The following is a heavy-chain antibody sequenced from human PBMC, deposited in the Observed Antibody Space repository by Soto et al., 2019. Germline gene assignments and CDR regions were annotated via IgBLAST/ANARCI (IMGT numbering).Heavy chain of an antibody. CDR3: ARDPQVQSAAASNWFDP. Sequence: AXSRKVSCEASGGTFSSYAVSWVRQAPGQGLEWMGGIIPIFGTANYAQKFQGRVTITADKSTSTAYMELSSLRSEDTAVYYCARDPQVQSAAASNWFDPWGQGTLVTGSS. J-gene: IGHJ5*02. CDR1: GGTFSSYA. V-gene: IGHV1-69*06. CDR2: IIPIFGTA. D-gene: IGHD6-13*01.